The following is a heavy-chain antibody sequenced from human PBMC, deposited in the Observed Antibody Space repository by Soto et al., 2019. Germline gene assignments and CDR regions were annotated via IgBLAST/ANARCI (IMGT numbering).Heavy chain of an antibody. Sequence: QVQMVESGGGVVQPGRSLRLSCAASGFIFSDYGMHWVRQAPGKGLEWVALIWADGSNTAYADYAKGRFTISRDNSKSTLYLQMNSLRDDDTALYYCARDVRTGYCSGGSCYHLDYWGQGTLVTVSS. V-gene: IGHV3-33*01. CDR2: IWADGSNT. CDR3: ARDVRTGYCSGGSCYHLDY. J-gene: IGHJ4*02. D-gene: IGHD2-15*01. CDR1: GFIFSDYG.